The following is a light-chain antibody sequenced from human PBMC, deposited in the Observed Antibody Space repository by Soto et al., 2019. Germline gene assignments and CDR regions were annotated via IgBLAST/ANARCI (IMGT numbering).Light chain of an antibody. CDR1: QSVSNN. CDR2: GAS. CDR3: QQYSNWPPIT. Sequence: EIVMTQSPATLSVSPGERATLSCRASQSVSNNLAWYQQKPGQAPRLLVYGASTRATGIPARFSGSGSGTEFSLTISRLQSEDFAVYYCQQYSNWPPITFGQGTRLEIK. V-gene: IGKV3-15*01. J-gene: IGKJ5*01.